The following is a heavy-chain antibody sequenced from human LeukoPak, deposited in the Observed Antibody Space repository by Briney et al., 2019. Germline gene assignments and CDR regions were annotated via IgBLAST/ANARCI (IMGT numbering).Heavy chain of an antibody. V-gene: IGHV1-18*01. CDR1: GYTFTSYG. Sequence: ASVKVSCKASGYTFTSYGISWVRQAPGQGLEWMGWISAYNDNTNYAQNLQGRVTMTTDTSTSTAYMELRSLRSDDTAMYYCASSYDFWSDYHDALDIWGQGTMVTVSS. D-gene: IGHD3-3*01. CDR3: ASSYDFWSDYHDALDI. CDR2: ISAYNDNT. J-gene: IGHJ3*02.